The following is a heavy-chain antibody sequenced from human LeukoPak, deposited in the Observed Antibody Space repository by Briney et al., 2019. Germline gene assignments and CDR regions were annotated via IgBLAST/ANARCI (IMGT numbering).Heavy chain of an antibody. CDR1: GYSFTTFH. CDR3: ARRGLVAGIYDLVYGFDM. Sequence: GASVKVSCKAAGYSFTTFHISWVRQAPGQGPEWMGWVNPGTGNTGYAQKFQGRVTITQNNSVTTVYMELSSLTSEDTAVYYCARRGLVAGIYDLVYGFDMGGQGTMVTVSS. D-gene: IGHD3/OR15-3a*01. J-gene: IGHJ3*02. CDR2: VNPGTGNT. V-gene: IGHV1-8*03.